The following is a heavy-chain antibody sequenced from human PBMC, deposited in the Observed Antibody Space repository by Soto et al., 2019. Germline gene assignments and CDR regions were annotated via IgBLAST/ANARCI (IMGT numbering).Heavy chain of an antibody. J-gene: IGHJ4*02. CDR1: GYTLTDLA. V-gene: IGHV1-24*01. Sequence: QVQVVQSGAEVKKPGASVKVSCKVSGYTLTDLAMHWVRQAPGKGLEWVGGFDPEDGETIYEQKFQGRVTMTEDTSTDTAYMELSSLRSEDTAVYYCATRGTRWLQSPFDYWGQGTLVTVSS. D-gene: IGHD1-1*01. CDR3: ATRGTRWLQSPFDY. CDR2: FDPEDGET.